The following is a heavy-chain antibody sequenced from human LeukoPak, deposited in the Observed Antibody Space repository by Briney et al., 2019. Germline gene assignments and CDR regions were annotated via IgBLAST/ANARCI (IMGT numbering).Heavy chain of an antibody. V-gene: IGHV3-23*01. CDR3: AKDARRSDGWYFFDH. Sequence: GGSLRLSCAASGFAFSSQAMGGVRQAPGKGLEWVSVISDSGDITYYADSVKGRCTISRDNSKNTLYLQMISLRPEDTAVYYCAKDARRSDGWYFFDHWGQGTLVTVSS. CDR2: ISDSGDIT. CDR1: GFAFSSQA. J-gene: IGHJ4*02. D-gene: IGHD6-19*01.